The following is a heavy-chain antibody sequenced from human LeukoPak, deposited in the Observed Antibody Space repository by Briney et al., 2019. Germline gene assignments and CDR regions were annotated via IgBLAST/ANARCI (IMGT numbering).Heavy chain of an antibody. CDR1: GGSFSDYD. J-gene: IGHJ4*02. CDR3: ARYVPVKTGPTRASFDY. Sequence: SETLSLTCAVYGGSFSDYDWSWIRQAPGKGLQWIGEINQSGTTNCDPSLKSRVSMSIDTSKSQFSLSLRSVTAADTAVYFCARYVPVKTGPTRASFDYWGQGILVTVSS. D-gene: IGHD1-1*01. V-gene: IGHV4-34*01. CDR2: INQSGTT.